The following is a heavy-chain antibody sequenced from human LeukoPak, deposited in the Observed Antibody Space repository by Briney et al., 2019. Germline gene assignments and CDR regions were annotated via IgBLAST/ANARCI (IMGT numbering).Heavy chain of an antibody. J-gene: IGHJ5*02. CDR3: TRALGYCSSSTARCENH. CDR1: GLTFSSYW. CDR2: INEDGSTI. V-gene: IGHV3-74*01. Sequence: GGSLRLSCAASGLTFSSYWMHWVRQAPGKGLVWLSRINEDGSTINYADSVKGRFTVSRDNAKSTVYLQMNSLRAEDTAVYYCTRALGYCSSSTARCENHWGQGTLVTVSS. D-gene: IGHD2-2*01.